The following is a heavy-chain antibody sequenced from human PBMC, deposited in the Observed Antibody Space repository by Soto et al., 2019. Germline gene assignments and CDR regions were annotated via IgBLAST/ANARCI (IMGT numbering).Heavy chain of an antibody. CDR2: ARNRANAYTT. V-gene: IGHV3-72*01. CDR3: VRGAGPTANYYYYGLDV. J-gene: IGHJ6*02. CDR1: GFTFSDHY. D-gene: IGHD1-26*01. Sequence: GGSLRLSSAASGFTFSDHYMDWVRQAPGKGLEWVGRARNRANAYTTEYAASVKGRFTISRDDSKNSLYLQMNSLKTEDTAVYYCVRGAGPTANYYYYGLDVWGQGTTVTVSS.